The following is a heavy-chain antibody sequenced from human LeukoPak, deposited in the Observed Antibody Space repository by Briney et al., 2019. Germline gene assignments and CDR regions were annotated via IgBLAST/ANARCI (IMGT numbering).Heavy chain of an antibody. CDR3: ASAAGGGLY. J-gene: IGHJ4*02. V-gene: IGHV3-21*01. Sequence: GGSLRLSCAASGFTFSSYSMNWVRQAPGKGLEWVSSISNDGKYIYYADSVKGRFTISRDNAKSSLYLQMNSLRAEDTAVYYCASAAGGGLYWGQGTLVTVSS. D-gene: IGHD2-15*01. CDR2: ISNDGKYI. CDR1: GFTFSSYS.